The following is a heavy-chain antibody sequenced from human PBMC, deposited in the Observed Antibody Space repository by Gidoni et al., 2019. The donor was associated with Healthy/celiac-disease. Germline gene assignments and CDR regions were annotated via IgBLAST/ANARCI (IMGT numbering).Heavy chain of an antibody. CDR1: GYTFTRHC. V-gene: IGHV1-18*01. D-gene: IGHD3-10*01. Sequence: QVQLVQSGAEVKKPGASVKVSCKDSGYTFTRHCISWGRQAPGQGLEWMGWISAYNGNTNYAQKLQGRVTMTTDTSTSTAYMELRSLRSDDTAVYYCARGDYYGSGSSEGGYYYGMDVWGQGTTVTVSS. J-gene: IGHJ6*02. CDR2: ISAYNGNT. CDR3: ARGDYYGSGSSEGGYYYGMDV.